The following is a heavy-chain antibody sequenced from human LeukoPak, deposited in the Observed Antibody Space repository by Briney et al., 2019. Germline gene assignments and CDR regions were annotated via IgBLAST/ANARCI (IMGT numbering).Heavy chain of an antibody. CDR2: ISDSGHTI. CDR1: GFTFNNYN. CDR3: VRDYRVTSPPGDY. Sequence: GGSLRLSCAASGFTFNNYNMNWVRQAPGKGLEWISFISDSGHTIYYADSVEGRFTISRDNAKSSLFLQMTSLRADDTAVYYCVRDYRVTSPPGDYWGQGTLVAVSS. J-gene: IGHJ4*02. D-gene: IGHD2-21*02. V-gene: IGHV3-48*01.